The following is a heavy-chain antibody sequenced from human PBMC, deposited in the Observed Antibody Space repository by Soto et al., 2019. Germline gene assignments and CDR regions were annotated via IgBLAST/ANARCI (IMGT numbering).Heavy chain of an antibody. Sequence: QLVESGGALVQPGESLKLSCAASGFSFSGSAIQWVRQAPGKGLEWVGRIRTDANTYATAYAASVTGRFTISRDDPRNTAYLQMHSLKTEDTAVYFCTIRQFYYFGLDVWGQGTTVIVPS. V-gene: IGHV3-73*02. CDR3: TIRQFYYFGLDV. CDR1: GFSFSGSA. D-gene: IGHD6-6*01. CDR2: IRTDANTYAT. J-gene: IGHJ6*02.